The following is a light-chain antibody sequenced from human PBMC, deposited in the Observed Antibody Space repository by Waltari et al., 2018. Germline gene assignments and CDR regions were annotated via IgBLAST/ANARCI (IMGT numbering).Light chain of an antibody. J-gene: IGLJ2*01. V-gene: IGLV2-23*02. CDR3: CSYAGSSTLV. CDR1: SSDVGSYNL. Sequence: QSALTQPASVSGSPGQSITISCTGPSSDVGSYNLVSWYQQHPGKAPKLMINEVSKRPSGVSNRFAGSKSGNTASLTISGLQAEDEADYYCCSYAGSSTLVFGGGTKLTVL. CDR2: EVS.